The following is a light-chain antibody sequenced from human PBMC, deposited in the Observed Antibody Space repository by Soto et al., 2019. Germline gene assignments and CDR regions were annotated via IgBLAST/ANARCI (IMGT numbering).Light chain of an antibody. Sequence: DIQMTQSPSSVSASLGDRVTITSRASQSISSYLNWSQPKPGQAPKLLIYAASSSQSGVPSRLSVSGSGTDFTLPIRSLQPEDFATYYCQQSYSTPFFGQGTRLE. J-gene: IGKJ5*01. V-gene: IGKV1-39*01. CDR2: AAS. CDR1: QSISSY. CDR3: QQSYSTPF.